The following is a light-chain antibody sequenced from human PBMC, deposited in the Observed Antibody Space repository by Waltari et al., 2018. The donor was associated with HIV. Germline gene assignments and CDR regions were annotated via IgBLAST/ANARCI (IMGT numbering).Light chain of an antibody. J-gene: IGLJ3*02. Sequence: QSALTQPRSMSGSPGQSVTISCTGTSSDVGGYNYVSWYQQHPGKAPKLMIFDVNKRPSGLPDRFSGSKSGNTASLTISGLQAEDEADYYCCSYADKYTWVFGGGTKLAVL. CDR1: SSDVGGYNY. CDR3: CSYADKYTWV. V-gene: IGLV2-11*01. CDR2: DVN.